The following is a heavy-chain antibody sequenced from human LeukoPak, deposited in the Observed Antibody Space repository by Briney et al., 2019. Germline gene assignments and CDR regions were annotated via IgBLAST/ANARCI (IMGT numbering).Heavy chain of an antibody. Sequence: GGSLRLSCAASGFTFSSYSMNWVRQAPGKGLEWVSGINWNGGSTGYADSVKGRFTISRDNAKNSLYLQMNSLRAEDTALYYCARELSPYYYDSSGYFDIGRGHYFDYWGQGTLVTVSS. V-gene: IGHV3-20*04. J-gene: IGHJ4*02. D-gene: IGHD3-22*01. CDR3: ARELSPYYYDSSGYFDIGRGHYFDY. CDR1: GFTFSSYS. CDR2: INWNGGST.